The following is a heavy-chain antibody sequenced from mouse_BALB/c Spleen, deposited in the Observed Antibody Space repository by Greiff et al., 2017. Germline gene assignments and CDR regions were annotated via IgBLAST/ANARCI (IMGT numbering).Heavy chain of an antibody. D-gene: IGHD2-1*01. CDR1: GFNIKDTY. CDR2: IDPANGNT. CDR3: ARYYGNHYAMDD. J-gene: IGHJ4*01. Sequence: EVQLQQSGAELVKPGASVKLSCTASGFNIKDTYLHWVKQRPEQGLEWIGRIDPANGNTKYDPKFQGKATITADTSSNTAYLQLSSLTSEDTAVYYCARYYGNHYAMDDWGQGTSVTVSS. V-gene: IGHV14-3*02.